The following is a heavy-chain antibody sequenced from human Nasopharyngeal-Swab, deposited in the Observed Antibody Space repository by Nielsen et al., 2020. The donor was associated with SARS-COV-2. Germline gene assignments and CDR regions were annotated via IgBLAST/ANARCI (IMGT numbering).Heavy chain of an antibody. CDR2: LNGDATTV. Sequence: VGPLRLSCAGSAFTFSSSWLHWVRQAPGEGLVWVARLNGDATTVDYADSVKGRFTISRDNAKNTLYLQMNGLRDEDTAIYYCARAGEYRFDYWGQGTLVTVSS. D-gene: IGHD7-27*01. V-gene: IGHV3-74*01. J-gene: IGHJ4*02. CDR1: AFTFSSSW. CDR3: ARAGEYRFDY.